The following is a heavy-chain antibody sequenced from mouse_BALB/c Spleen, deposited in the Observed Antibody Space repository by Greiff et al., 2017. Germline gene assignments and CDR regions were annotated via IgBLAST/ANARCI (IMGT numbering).Heavy chain of an antibody. D-gene: IGHD2-14*01. V-gene: IGHV7-3*02. J-gene: IGHJ4*01. CDR3: ARDGNRYDVYAMDY. Sequence: EVHLVESGGGLVQPGGSLRLSCATSGFTFTDYYMSWVRQPPGKALEWLGFIRNKANGYTTEYSASVKGRFTISRDNSQSILYLQMNTLRAEDSATYYCARDGNRYDVYAMDYWGQGTSVTVSS. CDR2: IRNKANGYTT. CDR1: GFTFTDYY.